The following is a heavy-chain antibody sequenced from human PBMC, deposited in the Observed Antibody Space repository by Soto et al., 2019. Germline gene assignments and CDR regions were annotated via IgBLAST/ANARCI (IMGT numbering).Heavy chain of an antibody. V-gene: IGHV3-30*03. CDR2: ISHDGSNK. Sequence: QVQLVESGGGVVQPGRSLRLSCAASGFTFSSYGMHWVRQAPGKGLEWVEVISHDGSNKYYADSVKGRFTISRDNSKNTLYLQMNSLRAEDTAVYYCAIYSSGWYPLDYWGQGTLVTVSS. D-gene: IGHD6-13*01. CDR1: GFTFSSYG. CDR3: AIYSSGWYPLDY. J-gene: IGHJ4*02.